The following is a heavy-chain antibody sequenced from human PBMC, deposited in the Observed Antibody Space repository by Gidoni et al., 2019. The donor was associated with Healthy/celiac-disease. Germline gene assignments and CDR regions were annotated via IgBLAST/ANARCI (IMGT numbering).Heavy chain of an antibody. CDR3: AREVGFSGSYGGFDY. CDR2: RWYDGSNK. D-gene: IGHD1-26*01. J-gene: IGHJ4*02. CDR1: GFPFSSDG. Sequence: QVQLVESGGGVVQPGRSLRLSCAASGFPFSSDGMHLVRQAPGKGLEWVAVRWYDGSNKDYADSVKGRFTISRDNSKNTLYLQMNSLRAEDTAVYYCAREVGFSGSYGGFDYWGQGTLVTVSS. V-gene: IGHV3-33*01.